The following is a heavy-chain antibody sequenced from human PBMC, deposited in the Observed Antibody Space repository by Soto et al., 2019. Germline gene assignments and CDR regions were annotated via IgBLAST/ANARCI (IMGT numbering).Heavy chain of an antibody. D-gene: IGHD3-9*01. Sequence: GGSLRLSCAASGFTFSSYSMNWVRQAPGKGLEWVSSISSSSSYIYYADSVKGRFTISRDNAKNSLYLQMNSLRAEDTAVYYCARVTVDDILTGYSGFDYWGQGTLVTVSS. CDR2: ISSSSSYI. V-gene: IGHV3-21*01. CDR3: ARVTVDDILTGYSGFDY. CDR1: GFTFSSYS. J-gene: IGHJ4*02.